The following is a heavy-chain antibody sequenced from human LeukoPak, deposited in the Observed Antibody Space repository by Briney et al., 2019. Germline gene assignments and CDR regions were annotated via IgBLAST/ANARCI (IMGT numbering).Heavy chain of an antibody. J-gene: IGHJ4*02. CDR1: GFTFSNHW. V-gene: IGHV3-7*01. D-gene: IGHD3-22*01. CDR2: IKADGSEE. CDR3: ARDYDSSGYSDY. Sequence: PGGSLRLSCAVSGFTFSNHWMGWVRQAPGMGLQWVANIKADGSEEYYVDSVKGRFTISRDNSKNTLYLQMNSLRVEDTAVYYCARDYDSSGYSDYWGQGTLVTVSS.